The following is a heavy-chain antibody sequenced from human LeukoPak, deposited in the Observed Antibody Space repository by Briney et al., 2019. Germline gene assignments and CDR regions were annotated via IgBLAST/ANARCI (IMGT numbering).Heavy chain of an antibody. CDR3: AKDHYYDSSGYHYFDY. CDR1: GFTFDDYA. J-gene: IGHJ4*02. Sequence: GGSLRLSCEASGFTFDDYAMHWVRQAPGKGLEWVSGISWNSGRIGFADSVKGRLTISRDNAKNSLYLQMNSLRAEDTALYYCAKDHYYDSSGYHYFDYWGQGTLVTVSS. CDR2: ISWNSGRI. V-gene: IGHV3-9*01. D-gene: IGHD3-22*01.